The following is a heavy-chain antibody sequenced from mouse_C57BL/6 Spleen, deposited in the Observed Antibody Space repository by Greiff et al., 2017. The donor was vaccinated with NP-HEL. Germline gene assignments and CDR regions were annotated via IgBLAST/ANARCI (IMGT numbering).Heavy chain of an antibody. D-gene: IGHD1-1*01. V-gene: IGHV3-1*01. CDR1: GYSITSGYD. Sequence: EVKLMESGPGMVKPSQSLSLTCTVTGYSITSGYDWHWIRHFPGNKLEWMGYISYSGSTNYNPSLKSRISITHDTSKNHFFLKLNSVTTEDTATYYCASLGSSTSMDYWGQGTSVTVSS. CDR2: ISYSGST. CDR3: ASLGSSTSMDY. J-gene: IGHJ4*01.